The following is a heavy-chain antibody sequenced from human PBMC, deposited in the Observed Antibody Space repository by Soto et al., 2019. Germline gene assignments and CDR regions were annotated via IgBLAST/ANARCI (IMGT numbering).Heavy chain of an antibody. J-gene: IGHJ4*02. CDR3: ARSEDIVVVVAATGPFDY. D-gene: IGHD2-15*01. V-gene: IGHV1-69*02. CDR2: IIPILGIA. CDR1: GGTFSSYT. Sequence: SVKVSCKASGGTFSSYTISWVRQAPGQGLEWMGRIIPILGIANYAQKFQGRVTITADKSTSTAYMELSSLRSEDTAVYYCARSEDIVVVVAATGPFDYWGQGTLVTVSS.